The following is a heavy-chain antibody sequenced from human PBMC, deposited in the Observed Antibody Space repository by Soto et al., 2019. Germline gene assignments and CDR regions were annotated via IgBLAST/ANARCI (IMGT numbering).Heavy chain of an antibody. CDR2: IIPVFDKA. CDR1: GGPFGSSA. J-gene: IGHJ3*01. CDR3: ARLRRDWGDAFDH. Sequence: QVQLVQSGADVQKPGSSVKVSCKTSGGPFGSSAISWVRQAPAQGLEWMGEIIPVFDKANYAQNFQGRLTSTADEPTGTLFMQLSSLRSEDTAVYFCARLRRDWGDAFDHWDLVTFVTVSS. V-gene: IGHV1-69*01. D-gene: IGHD3-16*01.